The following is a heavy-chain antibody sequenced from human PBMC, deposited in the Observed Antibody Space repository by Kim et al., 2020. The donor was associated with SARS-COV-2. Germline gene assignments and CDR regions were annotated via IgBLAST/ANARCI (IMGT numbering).Heavy chain of an antibody. CDR2: VGGDGTVT. CDR1: GFTLSGYW. CDR3: ARRYCTNSMCSRGYGMDV. J-gene: IGHJ6*02. Sequence: GGSLRLSCAASGFTLSGYWMHWVRQAPGEGLVWVSRVGGDGTVTTYADSVKGRFTISKDNAKNTLYLQMNSLRAEDTAVYYCARRYCTNSMCSRGYGMDVWGQGTTVIVSS. D-gene: IGHD2-8*01. V-gene: IGHV3-74*01.